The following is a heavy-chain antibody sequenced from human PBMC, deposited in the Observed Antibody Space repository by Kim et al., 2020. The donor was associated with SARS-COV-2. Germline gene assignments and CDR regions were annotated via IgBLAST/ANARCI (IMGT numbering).Heavy chain of an antibody. Sequence: GGSLRLSCAASGFTFSSYGMHWVRQAPGKGLEWVAVISYDGSNKYYADSVKGRFTISRDNSKNTLYLQMNSLRAEDTAVYYCAKSAAVAVSFDYWGQGTL. CDR1: GFTFSSYG. CDR3: AKSAAVAVSFDY. J-gene: IGHJ4*02. CDR2: ISYDGSNK. V-gene: IGHV3-30*18. D-gene: IGHD6-19*01.